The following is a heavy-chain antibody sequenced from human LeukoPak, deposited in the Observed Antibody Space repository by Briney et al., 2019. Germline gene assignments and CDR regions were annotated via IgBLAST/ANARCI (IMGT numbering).Heavy chain of an antibody. V-gene: IGHV1-24*01. D-gene: IGHD3-10*01. CDR2: FDPEDGET. J-gene: IGHJ5*02. CDR1: GYILTELS. Sequence: GASVKVSCKVSGYILTELSMHWVRQAPGKGLEWMGGFDPEDGETIYAQEFQGRVTMTEDTSTDTAYMELSSLRSEDTAVYYCAALGMVRGVIKNWFDPWGQGTLVTVSS. CDR3: AALGMVRGVIKNWFDP.